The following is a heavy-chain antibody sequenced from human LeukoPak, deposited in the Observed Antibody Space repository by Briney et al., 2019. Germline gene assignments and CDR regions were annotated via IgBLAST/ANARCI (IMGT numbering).Heavy chain of an antibody. CDR3: ARRGFHDYSGFDY. CDR2: IWYDGNNK. CDR1: GFTFSSYG. V-gene: IGHV3-30*02. J-gene: IGHJ4*02. Sequence: GGSLRLSCAASGFTFSSYGMHWVRQAPGKGLEWVAFIWYDGNNKYYADSVKGRFTISRDNSKNALYLQMNSLRTEDTAVYYCARRGFHDYSGFDYWGQGTLVTVSS. D-gene: IGHD1-26*01.